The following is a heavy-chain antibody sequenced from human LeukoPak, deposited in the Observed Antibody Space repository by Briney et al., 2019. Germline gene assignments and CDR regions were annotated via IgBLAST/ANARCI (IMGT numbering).Heavy chain of an antibody. Sequence: PGGSLRLSCAASGFTFSSYWMHWVRQAPGKGPVWVSRINNDGSGTTYADSVKGRFTISRDDAKNSLYLQMHSLRSEDTALYYCAKDRQYGDYGGGDFFDSWGQGTLVTVSS. CDR1: GFTFSSYW. CDR3: AKDRQYGDYGGGDFFDS. J-gene: IGHJ4*02. CDR2: INNDGSGT. D-gene: IGHD4-17*01. V-gene: IGHV3-74*01.